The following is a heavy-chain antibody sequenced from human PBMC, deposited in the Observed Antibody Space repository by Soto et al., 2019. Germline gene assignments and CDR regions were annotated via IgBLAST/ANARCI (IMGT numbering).Heavy chain of an antibody. J-gene: IGHJ2*01. CDR1: GVSITPYF. CDR3: ARHFDVDPSLDHYYFDL. D-gene: IGHD3-9*01. CDR2: IYASGRT. Sequence: QVQLQESGPGLVKPSETLSLTCTVSGVSITPYFWSWIRQPAGEAPEWLGHIYASGRTTYNPSLKSRVTMFVSQTQVSLRLTSVTAAYTAVYYCARHFDVDPSLDHYYFDLWGRGALVTVSS. V-gene: IGHV4-4*07.